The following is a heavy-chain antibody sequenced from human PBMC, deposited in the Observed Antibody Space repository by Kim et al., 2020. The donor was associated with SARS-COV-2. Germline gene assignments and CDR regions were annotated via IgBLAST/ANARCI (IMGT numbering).Heavy chain of an antibody. CDR3: ARQSGIAARQVSDY. CDR1: GDSISSTNYY. J-gene: IGHJ4*02. D-gene: IGHD6-6*01. CDR2: IYHSGST. V-gene: IGHV4-39*01. Sequence: SETLSLTCIVSGDSISSTNYYWGWIRQSPGRGLEWIGTIYHSGSTYYNPSLKSRVTISVDTSKSHFSLRLKSVTVADTAIYYCARQSGIAARQVSDYWGQGTLVTVSS.